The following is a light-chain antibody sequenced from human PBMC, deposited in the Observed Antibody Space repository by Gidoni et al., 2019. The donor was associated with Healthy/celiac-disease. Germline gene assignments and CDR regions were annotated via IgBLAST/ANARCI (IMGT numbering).Light chain of an antibody. Sequence: QSALTQPPSASRSPGPSVTISCTGTSSDVGGYNYVSWYQQHPGKAPKLMIYEVSKRPSGVPDRFSGSKSGNTASLTVSGLQAEDEADYYCSSYAGSIFYVFGTGTKVTVL. J-gene: IGLJ1*01. V-gene: IGLV2-8*02. CDR3: SSYAGSIFYV. CDR2: EVS. CDR1: SSDVGGYNY.